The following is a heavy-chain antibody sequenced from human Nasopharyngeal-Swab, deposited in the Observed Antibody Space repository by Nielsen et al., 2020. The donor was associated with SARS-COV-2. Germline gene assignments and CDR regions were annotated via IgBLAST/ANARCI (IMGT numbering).Heavy chain of an antibody. CDR2: ISYDGSNK. V-gene: IGHV3-30*03. Sequence: GESLKISCAASGFTFSSYGMHWVRQAPGKGLEWVAVISYDGSNKYYADSVKGRFTISRDNSKNTLYLQMNSLRAEDTAVYYCASNYGSGSYPTRDYYMDVWGKGTTVTVSS. D-gene: IGHD3-10*01. J-gene: IGHJ6*03. CDR1: GFTFSSYG. CDR3: ASNYGSGSYPTRDYYMDV.